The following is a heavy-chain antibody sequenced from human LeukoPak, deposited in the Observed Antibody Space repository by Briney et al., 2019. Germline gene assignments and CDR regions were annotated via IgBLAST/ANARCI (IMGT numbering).Heavy chain of an antibody. CDR3: ARQGCSGGSCYSDAWFDP. CDR1: GYGFTSYW. D-gene: IGHD2-15*01. J-gene: IGHJ5*02. CDR2: IDPSDSYT. V-gene: IGHV5-10-1*01. Sequence: GESLKISCKGSGYGFTSYWISWVRQMPGKGLEWMGRIDPSDSYTNYSPSFQGHVTISADKSISTAYLQWSSLKASDTAMYYCARQGCSGGSCYSDAWFDPWGQGTLVTVSS.